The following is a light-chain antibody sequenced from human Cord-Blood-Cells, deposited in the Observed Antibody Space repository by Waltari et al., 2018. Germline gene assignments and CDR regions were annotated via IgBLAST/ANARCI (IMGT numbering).Light chain of an antibody. V-gene: IGLV2-14*01. Sequence: QSALTQPAAVSGPPGQAITISSTGTSSDDDAYNYVSWYQQHPDKAPKLVIYDASNRPWGVCNRVCCSKSGNTASLTISGLQAEDEADYYCSSYTSSSTLVFGTGTKVTVL. J-gene: IGLJ1*01. CDR2: DAS. CDR1: SSDDDAYNY. CDR3: SSYTSSSTLV.